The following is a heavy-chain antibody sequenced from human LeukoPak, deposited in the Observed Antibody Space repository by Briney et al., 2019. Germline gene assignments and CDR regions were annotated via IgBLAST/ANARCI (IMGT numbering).Heavy chain of an antibody. Sequence: SETLSLTCTVSGGSISSSSYYWGWIRPRPGKGLEWIGSIYYSGSTYYNPSLKSRVTISVDTSKNQFSLKLSSVTAADTAVYYCARLRQLWAPYFDYWGQGTLVTVSS. D-gene: IGHD5-18*01. CDR3: ARLRQLWAPYFDY. V-gene: IGHV4-39*01. J-gene: IGHJ4*02. CDR1: GGSISSSSYY. CDR2: IYYSGST.